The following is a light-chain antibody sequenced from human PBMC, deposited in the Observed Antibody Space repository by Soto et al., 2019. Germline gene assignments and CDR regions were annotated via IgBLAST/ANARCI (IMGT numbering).Light chain of an antibody. Sequence: QSSLTQPASVSGSPGQSITISFTGTSSDVGGYKYVSWYQQHPGKAPKLIIYEVSDRPSGVSNRFSGSKSGNTASLTISGLQAEDEGDYYCSSYTSSSTWVFGGGTTLTVL. CDR2: EVS. CDR1: SSDVGGYKY. J-gene: IGLJ3*02. CDR3: SSYTSSSTWV. V-gene: IGLV2-14*01.